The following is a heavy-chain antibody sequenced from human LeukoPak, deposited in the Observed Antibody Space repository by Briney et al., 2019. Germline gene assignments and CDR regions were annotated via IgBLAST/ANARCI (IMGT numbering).Heavy chain of an antibody. CDR2: IYDGGIT. CDR3: ARDRDYSGSGSPDS. Sequence: GESLRLSCAASGFIMNINYMSWVRQAPGKGPEWVSVIYDGGITYYTDSVKGRFTISRDDSTDTLHLQMNSLRVDDTAVYYCARDRDYSGSGSPDSWGQGTLVTVS. J-gene: IGHJ4*02. V-gene: IGHV3-66*01. D-gene: IGHD3-10*01. CDR1: GFIMNINY.